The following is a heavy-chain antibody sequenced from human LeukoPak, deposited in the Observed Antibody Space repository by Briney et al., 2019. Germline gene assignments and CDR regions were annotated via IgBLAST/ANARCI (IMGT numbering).Heavy chain of an antibody. V-gene: IGHV1-8*01. D-gene: IGHD3-3*01. Sequence: ASVKVSCKASGYTFTSYDINWVRQATGQGLEWMGWMNPNSGNTGYAQKFQGRVTMTRNTSISTAYMELGSLRSEDTAVYYCARAHKITIFGVVIPAAAGYYFDYWGQGTLVTVSS. CDR2: MNPNSGNT. CDR1: GYTFTSYD. CDR3: ARAHKITIFGVVIPAAAGYYFDY. J-gene: IGHJ4*02.